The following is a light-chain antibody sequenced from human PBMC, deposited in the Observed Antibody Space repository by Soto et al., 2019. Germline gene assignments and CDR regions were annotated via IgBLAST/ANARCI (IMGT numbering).Light chain of an antibody. CDR2: GAS. V-gene: IGKV3-15*01. CDR1: QPISNA. Sequence: EIVMTQSPATLSVSPGERATLSCRASQPISNALASYQHKPGQAPRLLIHGASTRATGIPARFSGSGSETEFTLTISSLQSQYVTVYYCQQYDRRLPWTFGQGTKGAI. J-gene: IGKJ1*01. CDR3: QQYDRRLPWT.